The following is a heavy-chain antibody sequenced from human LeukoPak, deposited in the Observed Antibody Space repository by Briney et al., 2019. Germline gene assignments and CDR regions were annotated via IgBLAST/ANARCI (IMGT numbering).Heavy chain of an antibody. Sequence: GGSLRLSCAASGFMFASYAMSWVRQAPGKGLEWVAGISGSDGIVYYADSVKGRFTISRDNSKNTLYLQMNRLRVEDTAIYYCARDPPPCSTTTCYTGFDSWGQGTLVTVSS. CDR1: GFMFASYA. CDR3: ARDPPPCSTTTCYTGFDS. V-gene: IGHV3-23*01. J-gene: IGHJ4*02. D-gene: IGHD2-2*02. CDR2: ISGSDGIV.